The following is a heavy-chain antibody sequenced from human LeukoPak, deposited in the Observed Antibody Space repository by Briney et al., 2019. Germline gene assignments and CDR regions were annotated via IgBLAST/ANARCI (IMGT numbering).Heavy chain of an antibody. CDR1: GFTFSSHS. CDR2: ISSNSSYI. CDR3: ARVGYSYGVLDY. Sequence: PGGSLRLSCAVSGFTFSSHSMNWVRQAPGKGLEWVSSISSNSSYIYYADSVKGRFIISRDNAKNSLYLQMNSLRAEDTAVYYCARVGYSYGVLDYWGQGILVTVSS. D-gene: IGHD5-18*01. J-gene: IGHJ4*02. V-gene: IGHV3-21*04.